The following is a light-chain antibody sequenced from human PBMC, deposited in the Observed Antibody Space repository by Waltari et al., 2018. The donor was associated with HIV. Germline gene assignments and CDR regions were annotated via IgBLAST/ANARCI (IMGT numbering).Light chain of an antibody. Sequence: SYVLTQPPSVSVAPGKTARITCGGNNIGSKSVHWYQQKPGQAPGLVIYYDSDRPSGIPERFSGSNSGNTATLTISRVEAGDEADYYCQVWDSSSDVVFGGGTKLTVL. J-gene: IGLJ2*01. CDR1: NIGSKS. CDR2: YDS. V-gene: IGLV3-21*04. CDR3: QVWDSSSDVV.